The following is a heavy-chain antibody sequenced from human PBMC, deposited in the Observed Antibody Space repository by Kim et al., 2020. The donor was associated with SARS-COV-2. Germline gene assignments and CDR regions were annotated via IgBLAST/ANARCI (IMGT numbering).Heavy chain of an antibody. D-gene: IGHD3-22*01. J-gene: IGHJ4*01. CDR3: ARLPHYDRSGYYFDQ. V-gene: IGHV3-74*01. CDR1: GFTFSYHW. Sequence: GGSLRLSCAASGFTFSYHWLHWVRQAPGKGLVWVSRINSDGRITTYADSVNGRFTISRDNRKNTLYLEMNNLRVEDTAFYYCARLPHYDRSGYYFDQWG. CDR2: INSDGRIT.